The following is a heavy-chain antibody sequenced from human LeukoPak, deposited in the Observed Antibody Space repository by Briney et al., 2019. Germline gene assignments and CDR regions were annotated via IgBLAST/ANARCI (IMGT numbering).Heavy chain of an antibody. D-gene: IGHD3-22*01. J-gene: IGHJ1*01. Sequence: SQTLSLTCAVSGGSISSGGYSWSWIRQPPGKGLEWIGYIYYSGSTYYNPSLKSRVTISVDTSKNQFSLKLSSVTAADTAVYYCARDGEYDSSGYYFRYFQHWGQGTLVTVSS. CDR2: IYYSGST. CDR3: ARDGEYDSSGYYFRYFQH. CDR1: GGSISSGGYS. V-gene: IGHV4-30-4*07.